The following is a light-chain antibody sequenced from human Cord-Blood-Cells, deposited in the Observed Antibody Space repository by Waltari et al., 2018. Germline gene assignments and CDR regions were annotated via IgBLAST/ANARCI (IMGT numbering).Light chain of an antibody. Sequence: SYELTPPPPVSVSPAQTARITCYGAALPKQYAYWYQQKPGQAPVLVIYKDSERPSGIPERFSGSSSGTTVTLTISGVQAEDEADYYCQSADSSGTYVVFGGGTKLTVL. CDR3: QSADSSGTYVV. V-gene: IGLV3-25*03. J-gene: IGLJ2*01. CDR1: ALPKQY. CDR2: KDS.